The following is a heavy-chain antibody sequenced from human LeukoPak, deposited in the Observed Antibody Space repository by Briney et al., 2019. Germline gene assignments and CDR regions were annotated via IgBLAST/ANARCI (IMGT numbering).Heavy chain of an antibody. CDR3: AILRLGELSSRRKNWFDP. V-gene: IGHV3-48*04. Sequence: GGSLRLSCAASGFTFSSYSMNWVRQAPGKGLEWVSYISSSGSTIYYADSVKGRFTISRDNAKNSLYLQMNSLRAEDTAVYYCAILRLGELSSRRKNWFDPWGQGTLVTVSS. D-gene: IGHD3-16*02. J-gene: IGHJ5*02. CDR1: GFTFSSYS. CDR2: ISSSGSTI.